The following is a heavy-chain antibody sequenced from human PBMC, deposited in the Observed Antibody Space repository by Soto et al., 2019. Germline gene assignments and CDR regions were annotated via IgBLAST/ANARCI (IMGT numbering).Heavy chain of an antibody. J-gene: IGHJ3*02. Sequence: QVQLQQWGAGLLKPSETLSLTCAVYGGFVSSGSYYWSWIRQPPGKGLEWIGEMSHSGGTHFNPSLKRRVTISVDTSKIQFSLKMSSVTAADTALYYCAGVERGTATTVVDAFDIWGPGTMVTVSS. V-gene: IGHV4-34*01. CDR2: MSHSGGT. CDR3: AGVERGTATTVVDAFDI. D-gene: IGHD1-1*01. CDR1: GGFVSSGSYY.